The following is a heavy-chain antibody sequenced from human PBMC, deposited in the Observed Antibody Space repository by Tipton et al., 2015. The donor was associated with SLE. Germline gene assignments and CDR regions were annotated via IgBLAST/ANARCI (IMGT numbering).Heavy chain of an antibody. V-gene: IGHV4-39*02. CDR1: GGSISSSTYY. CDR2: INDSGST. J-gene: IGHJ1*01. CDR3: ARDGVVAAATAEYFQH. D-gene: IGHD2-15*01. Sequence: TLSLTCTVSGGSISSSTYYWGWIRQSPGKGLEWIGEINDSGSTNYNPSPKSRVTILMDSSKNQLSMKLSSVTAADTAVYYCARDGVVAAATAEYFQHWGQGTPVTVSS.